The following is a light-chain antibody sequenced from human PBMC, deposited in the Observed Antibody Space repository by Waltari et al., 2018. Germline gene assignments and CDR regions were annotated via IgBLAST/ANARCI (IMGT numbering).Light chain of an antibody. Sequence: DIQMTQSPSSLSASVGDRVTITCRASQNIRNYLNWYQKKPGKAPNLLIYAASSLQSGVPSRFSGSGSGTDFTLTISSLQPEDFATYYCQQSHSSPLFTFGPGTKV. CDR2: AAS. J-gene: IGKJ3*01. CDR1: QNIRNY. CDR3: QQSHSSPLFT. V-gene: IGKV1-39*01.